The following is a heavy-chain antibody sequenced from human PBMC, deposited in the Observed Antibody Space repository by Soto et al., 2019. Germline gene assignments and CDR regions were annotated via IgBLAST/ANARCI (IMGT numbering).Heavy chain of an antibody. D-gene: IGHD1-26*01. CDR1: GGSLSSSTKY. CDR2: VYYGGST. Sequence: QLQLQESGPGLVRPSETLSLTCTVSGGSLSSSTKYWGWIRQPPGKGLAWIASVYYGGSTYYNPSLKSRATISLDTSMNQFSLRLDSVTAADTAVYYCATLPWSGSDWGYWGQGTLVTVSS. J-gene: IGHJ4*02. V-gene: IGHV4-39*01. CDR3: ATLPWSGSDWGY.